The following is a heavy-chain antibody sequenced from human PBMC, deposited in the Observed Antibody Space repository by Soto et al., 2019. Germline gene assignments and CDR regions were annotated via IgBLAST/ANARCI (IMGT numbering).Heavy chain of an antibody. CDR2: IYYSGST. Sequence: PSETLSLTCTVSGGSISSGDYYWSWIRQPPGKGLEWIGYIYYSGSTYYNPSLKSRVTISVDTSKNQFSLKLSSVTAADTAVYYCARDPVKAVRFDYWGQGTLVTVS. CDR1: GGSISSGDYY. D-gene: IGHD6-19*01. J-gene: IGHJ4*02. CDR3: ARDPVKAVRFDY. V-gene: IGHV4-30-4*01.